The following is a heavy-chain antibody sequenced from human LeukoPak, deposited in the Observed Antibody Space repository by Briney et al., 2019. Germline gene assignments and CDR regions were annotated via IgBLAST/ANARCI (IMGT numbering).Heavy chain of an antibody. CDR2: IWYDGSNK. CDR3: AREQGIQLCPDY. CDR1: GFTFSSYG. Sequence: GRSLRLSCAASGFTFSSYGMHWVRQAPGKGLEWVAVIWYDGSNKYYADSVKGRFTIPRDNSKNPLYLQMNSLRAEDTAVYYCAREQGIQLCPDYWGQGTLVTVSS. J-gene: IGHJ4*02. V-gene: IGHV3-33*01. D-gene: IGHD5-18*01.